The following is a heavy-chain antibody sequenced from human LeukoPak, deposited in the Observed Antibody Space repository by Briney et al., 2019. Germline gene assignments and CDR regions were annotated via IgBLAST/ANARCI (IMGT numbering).Heavy chain of an antibody. Sequence: GASVKVSCKASGYTFTGYYMHWVRQAPGQGLEWMGWINPNSGGTNYAQKFQGRVTMTRDTSISTAYMELSRLRAEDTAVYYCAKEGVDRHFALENWGQGTTVTVSS. CDR3: AKEGVDRHFALEN. CDR2: INPNSGGT. J-gene: IGHJ3*01. D-gene: IGHD3-3*01. CDR1: GYTFTGYY. V-gene: IGHV1-2*02.